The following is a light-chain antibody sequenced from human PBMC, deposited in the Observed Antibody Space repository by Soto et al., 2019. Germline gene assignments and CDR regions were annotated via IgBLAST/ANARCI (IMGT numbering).Light chain of an antibody. CDR2: DAS. V-gene: IGKV3-20*01. CDR3: QQYGSSPWT. CDR1: QSIDKNY. J-gene: IGKJ1*01. Sequence: EVALTQSPGTLSLSPGARATLSCRASQSIDKNYLTWYQQKPGQAPRVLIYDASTRATGIPDRLSGSGSGTDFTLTTSRLEPEDFAVYYCQQYGSSPWTFGQGTKVDIK.